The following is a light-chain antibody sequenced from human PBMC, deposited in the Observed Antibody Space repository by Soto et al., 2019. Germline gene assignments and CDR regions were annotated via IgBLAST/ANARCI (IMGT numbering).Light chain of an antibody. J-gene: IGKJ3*01. Sequence: EIVMTQSPATLSVSPGERASLSCRASQSISTNLAWYQQKPGQAPRLLIYGASTRATGIPARFSGSGSGTEFTLTISSPQSEDFAVYYCQQYDKWPLTFGPGTKVGIE. CDR3: QQYDKWPLT. CDR1: QSISTN. CDR2: GAS. V-gene: IGKV3-15*01.